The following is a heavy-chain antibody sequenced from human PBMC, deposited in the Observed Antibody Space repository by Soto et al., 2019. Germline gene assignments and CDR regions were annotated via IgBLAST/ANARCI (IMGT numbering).Heavy chain of an antibody. Sequence: EVQLVETGGGLVQPGGSLRLSCAASGFIVRSNYMSWVRQAPGKGLEWVSLIYTDGRTFYADSVKGRFTISRDNSKNTVSLQMNRLGDGDTAVYFCWRLWTGEGWGYWGQGIVVTVSS. CDR3: WRLWTGEGWGY. CDR1: GFIVRSNY. D-gene: IGHD7-27*01. J-gene: IGHJ4*02. V-gene: IGHV3-53*02. CDR2: IYTDGRT.